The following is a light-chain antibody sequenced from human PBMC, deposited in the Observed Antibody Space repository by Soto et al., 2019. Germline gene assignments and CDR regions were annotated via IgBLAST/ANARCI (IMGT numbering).Light chain of an antibody. CDR3: QQYNGYSRT. J-gene: IGKJ1*01. Sequence: DIQLTQSPSFLSASVGDRVTITCRASQSIGGSLAWYQQKPGKSPYLLISDVSSLERGVPSRFSGSGSGTEFTLTISSMQPDDFATFYCQQYNGYSRTFGQGTKVDIK. CDR2: DVS. V-gene: IGKV1-5*01. CDR1: QSIGGS.